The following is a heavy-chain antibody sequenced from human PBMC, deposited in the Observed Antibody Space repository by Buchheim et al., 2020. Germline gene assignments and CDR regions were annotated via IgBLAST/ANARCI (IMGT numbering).Heavy chain of an antibody. CDR3: ARDQGGIRNYGDPPFDY. V-gene: IGHV4-61*01. J-gene: IGHJ4*02. Sequence: QVQLQESGPGLVKPSETLSLTCTVSGGSVSSGSYYWSWNRQPPGKRLEWIGYISYSGSTNYNPSLKSRVTISVDTSKNQFSLSLSSVTAADTAVYYCARDQGGIRNYGDPPFDYWGQGTL. CDR1: GGSVSSGSYY. CDR2: ISYSGST. D-gene: IGHD4-17*01.